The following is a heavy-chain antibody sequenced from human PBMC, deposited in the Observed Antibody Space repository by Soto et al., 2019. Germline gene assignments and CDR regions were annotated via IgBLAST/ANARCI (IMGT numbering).Heavy chain of an antibody. CDR1: GGTFSSYA. CDR3: ARVVTIFGVVISNYYYGMDV. D-gene: IGHD3-3*01. V-gene: IGHV1-69*12. J-gene: IGHJ6*02. CDR2: IIPIFGTA. Sequence: QVQLVQSGAEVKKPGSSVKVSCKASGGTFSSYAISWVRQAPGQGLEWMGGIIPIFGTANYAQKFQGRVTITADESTTTAYMELSSLRSEDTAVYYCARVVTIFGVVISNYYYGMDVWGQGTTVTVSS.